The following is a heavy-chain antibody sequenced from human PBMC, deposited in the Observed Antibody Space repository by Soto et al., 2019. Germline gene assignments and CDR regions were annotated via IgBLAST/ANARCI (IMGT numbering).Heavy chain of an antibody. V-gene: IGHV1-69*06. CDR1: GGTFSSYA. D-gene: IGHD1-26*01. CDR2: IIPIFGTA. J-gene: IGHJ6*02. Sequence: QVQLVQSGAEVKKPGSSVKVSCKASGGTFSSYAISWVRQAPGQGLEWMGGIIPIFGTANYAQKFQGRVKITADKSTSTAYMELSSLRSEDTAVYYCARGEWEPDNYYYYGMDVWGQGTTVTVSS. CDR3: ARGEWEPDNYYYYGMDV.